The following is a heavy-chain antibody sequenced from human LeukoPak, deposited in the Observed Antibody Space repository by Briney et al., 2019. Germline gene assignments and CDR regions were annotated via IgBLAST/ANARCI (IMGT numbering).Heavy chain of an antibody. CDR1: GFTFGSYG. Sequence: GMSLRLSCAASGFTFGSYGMHWVRQAPGKGLEWVAVISYDGSNKYYADSVMGRFTISRDNSKNTLYLQMNSLRAEDTAVYYCAKDGSSWPLYYFDYWGQGTLVTVSS. CDR2: ISYDGSNK. V-gene: IGHV3-30*18. D-gene: IGHD6-13*01. CDR3: AKDGSSWPLYYFDY. J-gene: IGHJ4*02.